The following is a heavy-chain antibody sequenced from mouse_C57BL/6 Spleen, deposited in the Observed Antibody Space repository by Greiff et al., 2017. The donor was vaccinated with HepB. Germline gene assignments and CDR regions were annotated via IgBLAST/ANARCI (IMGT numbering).Heavy chain of an antibody. Sequence: VQLQQSGAELARPGASVKLSCKASGYTFTSYGISWVKQRTGQGLEWIGEIYPRSGNTYYNEKFKGKATLTADKSSSTAYMELRSLTSEDSAVYFWAREGGNYDYDEEVWLADWGQGTLVTVSA. V-gene: IGHV1-81*01. CDR3: AREGGNYDYDEEVWLAD. D-gene: IGHD2-4*01. CDR2: IYPRSGNT. J-gene: IGHJ3*01. CDR1: GYTFTSYG.